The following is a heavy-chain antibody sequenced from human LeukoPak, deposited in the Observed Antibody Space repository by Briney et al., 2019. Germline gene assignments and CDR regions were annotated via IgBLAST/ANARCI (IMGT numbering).Heavy chain of an antibody. D-gene: IGHD2/OR15-2a*01. CDR1: GFTVSNSY. CDR2: IYTDGST. V-gene: IGHV3-53*01. J-gene: IGHJ4*02. Sequence: GGSLRLSCAASGFTVSNSYLNWVRQAPGKGLEWVSVIYTDGSTFYADSVKGRFTISRDNSKNTLYLQMSSLRAEDTAVYYCVSFYETYWGRGTLVTVSS. CDR3: VSFYETY.